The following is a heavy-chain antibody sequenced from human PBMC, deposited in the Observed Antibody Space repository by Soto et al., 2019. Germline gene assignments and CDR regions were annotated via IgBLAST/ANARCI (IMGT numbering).Heavy chain of an antibody. Sequence: QLQLVESGGGVVQPGRSLRLSCAASGFTFSSYGMHWVRQAPGKGLEWVAVIWYDGSNKYYADSVKGRFIISRDNSKNTLHLQMNSLRAEDTAVYYCARELGYCSSTSCYKGYYGMDVWGPGTTVTVS. D-gene: IGHD2-2*02. CDR1: GFTFSSYG. J-gene: IGHJ6*02. CDR3: ARELGYCSSTSCYKGYYGMDV. CDR2: IWYDGSNK. V-gene: IGHV3-33*01.